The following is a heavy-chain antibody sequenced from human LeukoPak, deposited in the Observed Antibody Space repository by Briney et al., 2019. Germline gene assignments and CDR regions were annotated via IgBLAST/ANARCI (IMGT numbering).Heavy chain of an antibody. Sequence: SETLSLTCTVSGGSISSYYWSWIRQPPGKGLEWIGYIYYSGSTNCNPSLKSRVTISVDTSKNQFSLKLSSVTAADTAVYYCASRRGGIRPTPSFFDIWGQGTMVTVSS. CDR2: IYYSGST. CDR3: ASRRGGIRPTPSFFDI. D-gene: IGHD2-15*01. CDR1: GGSISSYY. J-gene: IGHJ3*02. V-gene: IGHV4-59*01.